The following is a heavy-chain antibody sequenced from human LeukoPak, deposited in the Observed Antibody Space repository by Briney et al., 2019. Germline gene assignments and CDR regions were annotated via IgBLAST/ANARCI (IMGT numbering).Heavy chain of an antibody. Sequence: ASVKVSCKASGYTFTSYDINWVRQATGQGLEWMGWMNPNSGNTGYAQKFQGRVTMTRNTSISTAYMELSSLRSEDTAVYYCARGRGGPAAIHGYCSGGSCYRDYWGQGTLVTVSS. CDR3: ARGRGGPAAIHGYCSGGSCYRDY. CDR1: GYTFTSYD. D-gene: IGHD2-15*01. J-gene: IGHJ4*02. V-gene: IGHV1-8*01. CDR2: MNPNSGNT.